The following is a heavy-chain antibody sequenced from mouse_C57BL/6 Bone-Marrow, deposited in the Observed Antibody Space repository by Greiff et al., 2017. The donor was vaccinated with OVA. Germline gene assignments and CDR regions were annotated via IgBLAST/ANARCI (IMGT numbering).Heavy chain of an antibody. Sequence: EVKVEESEGGLVQPGSSMKLSCTASGFTFSDYYMAWVRQVPDKGLEWVANINYDGSSTYYLDSLKSRFIILRDNAKNILYLQMSSLKSEDTATYYCARDFSYDYHAMDYWGQGTSVTVSS. V-gene: IGHV5-16*01. CDR1: GFTFSDYY. CDR2: INYDGSST. CDR3: ARDFSYDYHAMDY. J-gene: IGHJ4*01.